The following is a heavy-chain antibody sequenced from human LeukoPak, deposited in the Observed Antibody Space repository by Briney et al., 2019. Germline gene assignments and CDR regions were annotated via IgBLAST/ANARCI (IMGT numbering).Heavy chain of an antibody. J-gene: IGHJ4*02. CDR1: GYTFTSYG. Sequence: ASVKVSCKASGYTFTSYGISWVRQAPGQGLEWMGWISAYNGNTNYAQKLQGRVTMSTDTSTSTAYMELRSLRSDDTAVYYCARDPSKRHYYGSAGYFEYWGQGTLVTVSS. D-gene: IGHD3-22*01. V-gene: IGHV1-18*01. CDR3: ARDPSKRHYYGSAGYFEY. CDR2: ISAYNGNT.